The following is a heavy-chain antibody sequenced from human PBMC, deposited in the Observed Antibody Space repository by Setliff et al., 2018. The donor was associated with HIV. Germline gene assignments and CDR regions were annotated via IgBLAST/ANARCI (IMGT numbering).Heavy chain of an antibody. D-gene: IGHD5-18*01. CDR2: IYHSGST. CDR3: ARGGYSYGLY. CDR1: GGSISPTNYC. Sequence: PSETLSLTCIVSGGSISPTNYCWGWIRQPPGKGLEWIGSIYHSGSTYYNPSLKSRVTISIDTSKNQFSLKLSSVTAADTAVYYCARGGYSYGLYWGQGTLVTVSS. V-gene: IGHV4-39*07. J-gene: IGHJ4*02.